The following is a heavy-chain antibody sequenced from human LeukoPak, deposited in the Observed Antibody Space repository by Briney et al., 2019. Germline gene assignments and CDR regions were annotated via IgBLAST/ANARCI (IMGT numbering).Heavy chain of an antibody. CDR2: ISYDGSNK. V-gene: IGHV3-30*03. Sequence: GGSLRLSCAASGFTFSSYGMHWVRQAPGKGLEWVAVISYDGSNKYYADSVKGRFTISRDNSKNTLYLQMNSLRAEDTAVYYCAALRFLEWLHSTEIDYWGQGTLVTVSS. J-gene: IGHJ4*02. D-gene: IGHD3-3*01. CDR1: GFTFSSYG. CDR3: AALRFLEWLHSTEIDY.